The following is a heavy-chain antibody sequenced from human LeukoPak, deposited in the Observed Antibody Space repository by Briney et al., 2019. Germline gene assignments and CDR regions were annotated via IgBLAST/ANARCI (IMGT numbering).Heavy chain of an antibody. CDR1: GYTFTSYY. V-gene: IGHV1-46*01. D-gene: IGHD5-12*01. CDR3: ARDRREMATILYYFDY. Sequence: ASVKVSCKASGYTFTSYYMHWVRQAPGQGLEWMGIINPSGGSTSYAQKFQGRVTMTRDTSTSTVYMELSSLRSEDTAVYSCARDRREMATILYYFDYWGQGTLVTVSS. CDR2: INPSGGST. J-gene: IGHJ4*02.